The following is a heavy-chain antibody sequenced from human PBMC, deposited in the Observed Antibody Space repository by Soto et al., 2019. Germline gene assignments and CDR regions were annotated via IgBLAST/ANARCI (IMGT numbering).Heavy chain of an antibody. Sequence: GGSLRLSCAASGFTFSDYYMSWIRQAPGKGLEWVSYISSSGSTIYYADSVKGRFTISRDNAKNSLYLQMNSLGAEDTAVYYCASSCSGGSCYSILDAFDIWGQGTMVTVSS. J-gene: IGHJ3*02. CDR3: ASSCSGGSCYSILDAFDI. CDR1: GFTFSDYY. D-gene: IGHD2-15*01. CDR2: ISSSGSTI. V-gene: IGHV3-11*01.